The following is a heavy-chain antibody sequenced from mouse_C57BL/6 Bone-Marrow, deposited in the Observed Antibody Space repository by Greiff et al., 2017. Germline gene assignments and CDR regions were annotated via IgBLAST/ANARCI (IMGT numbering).Heavy chain of an antibody. Sequence: EVKVVESEGGLVQPGRSMKLSCTASGFTFRDYYMAWVRQVPEKGLEWVANINYAGSSTYYLDSLKSRFIISRDNAKNNLYLHMSSLKSEDTATYYCARVSITTVVLDYWGQGTTLTVSS. CDR2: INYAGSST. CDR3: ARVSITTVVLDY. V-gene: IGHV5-16*01. D-gene: IGHD1-1*01. J-gene: IGHJ2*01. CDR1: GFTFRDYY.